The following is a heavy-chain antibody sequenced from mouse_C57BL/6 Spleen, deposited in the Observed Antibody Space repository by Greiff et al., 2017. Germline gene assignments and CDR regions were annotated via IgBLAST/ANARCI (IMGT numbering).Heavy chain of an antibody. Sequence: ESGPGLVKPSQSLSLTCSVTGYSITSGYYWNWIRQFPGNKLEWMGYISYDGSNNYNPSLKNRISITRDTSKNQFFLKLNSVTTEDTATYYCARELTGNWYFDVWGTGTTVTVSS. CDR3: ARELTGNWYFDV. CDR2: ISYDGSN. D-gene: IGHD4-1*01. J-gene: IGHJ1*03. V-gene: IGHV3-6*01. CDR1: GYSITSGYY.